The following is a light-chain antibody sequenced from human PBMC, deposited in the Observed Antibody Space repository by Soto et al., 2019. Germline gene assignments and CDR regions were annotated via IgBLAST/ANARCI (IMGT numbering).Light chain of an antibody. V-gene: IGKV2-28*01. CDR1: QSLLNSNGFNY. J-gene: IGKJ3*01. CDR2: LGS. Sequence: DIVMTQSPLSLPVTPGEPASISCRSSQSLLNSNGFNYLDWYLQKSGQSPQLLIYLGSYRASGVPDRFSGSGSGTDFTLTISRVEAEDVGFYYCMQTIQTPFTFGPGTKAEI. CDR3: MQTIQTPFT.